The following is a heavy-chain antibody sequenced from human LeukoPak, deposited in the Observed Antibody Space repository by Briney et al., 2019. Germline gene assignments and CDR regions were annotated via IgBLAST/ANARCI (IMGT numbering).Heavy chain of an antibody. CDR1: GYTFTSYY. J-gene: IGHJ4*02. CDR3: ARDPAAAADNWEYYFDY. CDR2: INPSGGST. V-gene: IGHV1-46*01. D-gene: IGHD6-13*01. Sequence: ASVKVSCKAFGYTFTSYYMHWVRQAPGQGLEWMGIINPSGGSTSYAQKFQGRVTMTRDTSTSTVYMELSSLRSEDTAVYYCARDPAAAADNWEYYFDYWGQGTLVTVSS.